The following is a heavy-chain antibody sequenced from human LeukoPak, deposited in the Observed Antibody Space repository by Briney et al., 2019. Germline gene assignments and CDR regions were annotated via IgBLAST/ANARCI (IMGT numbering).Heavy chain of an antibody. CDR3: ARPRTAARHDAFDI. CDR2: IYNSGST. J-gene: IGHJ3*02. Sequence: SETLSLTCTVSGGSIYSYYWSWIRQPPGKGLEGIGYIYNSGSTNYNPSLKSRVTISVDTSKNQFSLKLSSVTAADTAVYYCARPRTAARHDAFDIWGQGTMVTVSS. D-gene: IGHD6-6*01. V-gene: IGHV4-59*01. CDR1: GGSIYSYY.